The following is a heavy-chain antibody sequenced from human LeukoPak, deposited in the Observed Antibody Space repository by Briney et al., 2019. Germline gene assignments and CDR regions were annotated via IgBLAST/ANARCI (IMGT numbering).Heavy chain of an antibody. J-gene: IGHJ4*02. CDR2: IIPIFGTA. CDR3: AREPAYDSSGYYYFDY. Sequence: SVKVSCKASGYTFTSYYMHWVRQAPGQGLEWMGGIIPIFGTANYAQKFQGRVTITADESTSTAYMELSSLRSEDTAVYYCAREPAYDSSGYYYFDYWGQGTLVTVSS. V-gene: IGHV1-69*13. CDR1: GYTFTSYY. D-gene: IGHD3-22*01.